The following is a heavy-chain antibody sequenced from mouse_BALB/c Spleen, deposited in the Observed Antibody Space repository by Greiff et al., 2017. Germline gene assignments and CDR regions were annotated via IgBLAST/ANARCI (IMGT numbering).Heavy chain of an antibody. CDR1: GYTFTSYW. CDR2: IYPSDSYT. Sequence: QVQLQQPGAELVRPGASVKLSCKASGYTFTSYWINWVKQRPGQGLEWIGNIYPSDSYTNYNQKFKDKATLTVDKSSSTAYMQLSSPTSEDSAVYYCTRDYGNPLAYWGQGTLVTVSA. D-gene: IGHD2-1*01. V-gene: IGHV1-69*02. J-gene: IGHJ3*01. CDR3: TRDYGNPLAY.